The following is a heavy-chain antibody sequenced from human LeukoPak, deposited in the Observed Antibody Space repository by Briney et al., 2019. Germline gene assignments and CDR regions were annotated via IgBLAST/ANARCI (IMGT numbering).Heavy chain of an antibody. V-gene: IGHV1-8*01. D-gene: IGHD2-15*01. CDR3: ARGISRGYFWFDP. Sequence: GASVKVSCKASGYTFTTYDLNWVRQTTGQGLEWMGWMNPKNGNTDYAQKFQGRVTMTTNTSISTAYMELSSLRSEDTAIYYCARGISRGYFWFDPWGQGTLVTVSS. J-gene: IGHJ5*02. CDR1: GYTFTTYD. CDR2: MNPKNGNT.